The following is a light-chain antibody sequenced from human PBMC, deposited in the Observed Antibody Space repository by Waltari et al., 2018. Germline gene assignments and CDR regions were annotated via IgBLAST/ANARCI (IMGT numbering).Light chain of an antibody. CDR2: YKSDSEK. J-gene: IGLJ3*02. V-gene: IGLV5-37*01. CDR3: MFWTNKVWV. CDR1: SDINVGDFI. Sequence: QPVLTQPPSSSASPGDSARLTCTLPSDINVGDFIIYWYQQKPGSPPRFLLYYKSDSEKAQGSGVPSRFSGSKDASTNAGILLISGLQSEDEADYYCMFWTNKVWVCGGGTKLTVL.